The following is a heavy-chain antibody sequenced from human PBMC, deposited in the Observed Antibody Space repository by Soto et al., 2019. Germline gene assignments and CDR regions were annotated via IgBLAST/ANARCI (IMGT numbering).Heavy chain of an antibody. J-gene: IGHJ4*02. CDR1: GGSINNGDYF. Sequence: ETLSLTCTVSGGSINNGDYFWGWIRQPPGKGLEWIGSVYHSGTTNYNPSLKSRVTISVDTSKNQFSLNLRSVTAADTAVYYCAKVVVGAPRHPDFDSWGQGTLVTVSS. CDR3: AKVVVGAPRHPDFDS. D-gene: IGHD2-15*01. V-gene: IGHV4-39*01. CDR2: VYHSGTT.